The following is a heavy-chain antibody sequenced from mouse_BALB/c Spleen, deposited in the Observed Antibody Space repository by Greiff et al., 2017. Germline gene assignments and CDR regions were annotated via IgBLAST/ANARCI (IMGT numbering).Heavy chain of an antibody. Sequence: EVKVVESGGGLVQPGGSRKLSCAASGFTFSSFGMHWVRQAPEKGLAWVAYISSGSSTIYYADTVKGRFTISRDNPKNTLFLQMTSLRSEDTAMYYCARETGKGTWFAYWGQGTLVTVSA. J-gene: IGHJ3*01. CDR3: ARETGKGTWFAY. V-gene: IGHV5-17*02. D-gene: IGHD4-1*01. CDR1: GFTFSSFG. CDR2: ISSGSSTI.